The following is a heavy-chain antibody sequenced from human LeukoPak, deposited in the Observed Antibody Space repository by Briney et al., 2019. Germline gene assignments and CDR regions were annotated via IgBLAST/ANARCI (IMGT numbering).Heavy chain of an antibody. V-gene: IGHV3-30-3*01. D-gene: IGHD2-2*01. CDR1: GFTFSNYA. CDR2: KSKDGTGT. Sequence: GRSLRLSCAASGFTFSNYAIHWVRQAPGKGLEWAALKSKDGTGTYYPDSVKGRFTISRDNSKNTLYLQMNSLRTEDTAMYYCAILGYSSSVFDCWGQGTLVTVSS. CDR3: AILGYSSSVFDC. J-gene: IGHJ4*02.